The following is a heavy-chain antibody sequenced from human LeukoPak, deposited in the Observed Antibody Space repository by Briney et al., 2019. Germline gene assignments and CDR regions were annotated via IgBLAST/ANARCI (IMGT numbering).Heavy chain of an antibody. CDR2: INPSGGST. CDR3: ARGMRIRHRWLQPETLYYFDY. J-gene: IGHJ4*02. V-gene: IGHV1-46*01. CDR1: GYTFTSYY. D-gene: IGHD5-24*01. Sequence: ASVKVSCKASGYTFTSYYMHWVRQAPGQGLEWMGIINPSGGSTSYAQKFQGRVTMTRDTSTSTVYMELSSLRSEDTAVYYCARGMRIRHRWLQPETLYYFDYWGQGTLVTVSS.